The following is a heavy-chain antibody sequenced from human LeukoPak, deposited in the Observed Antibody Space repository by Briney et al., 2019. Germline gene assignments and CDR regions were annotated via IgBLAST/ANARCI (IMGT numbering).Heavy chain of an antibody. V-gene: IGHV3-7*01. J-gene: IGHJ3*01. CDR2: VNQDGSEK. CDR3: ELYYEPRGGGRVIDL. CDR1: GFLFSNHW. D-gene: IGHD3-22*01. Sequence: GGSLRLSCEVSGFLFSNHWMGWVGQAPGKGVAGVAYVNQDGSEKHYVDSVKGRFTISRDNSKNTLFLQMNRLRAEDTAVYYCELYYEPRGGGRVIDLWGQGTMVTVSS.